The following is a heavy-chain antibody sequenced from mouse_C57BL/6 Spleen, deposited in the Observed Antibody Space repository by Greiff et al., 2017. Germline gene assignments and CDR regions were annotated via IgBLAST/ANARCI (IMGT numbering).Heavy chain of an antibody. V-gene: IGHV1-80*01. J-gene: IGHJ2*01. CDR3: AREGNWGLLDY. D-gene: IGHD4-1*01. Sequence: QVQLQQSGAELVKPGASVKISCKASGYAFSSYWMNWVKQRPGKGLEWIGQIYPGDGDTNYNGKFKGKATLTADKSTSTAYMQLSSLTSEDSAVYFYAREGNWGLLDYWGKGTTLTVSS. CDR1: GYAFSSYW. CDR2: IYPGDGDT.